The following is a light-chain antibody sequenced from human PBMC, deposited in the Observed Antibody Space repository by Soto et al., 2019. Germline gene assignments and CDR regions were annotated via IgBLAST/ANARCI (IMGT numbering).Light chain of an antibody. CDR3: QQYNNWPPIT. CDR2: GAS. Sequence: KQSPGSLCLSPGERATLSCRTSRSVSSNLAWYQQKPGQAPRLLIYGASTRATGIPARFSGSGSGTEFTLTISSLQSEDFAVYYCQQYNNWPPITFGQGTRLEIK. CDR1: RSVSSN. V-gene: IGKV3-15*01. J-gene: IGKJ5*01.